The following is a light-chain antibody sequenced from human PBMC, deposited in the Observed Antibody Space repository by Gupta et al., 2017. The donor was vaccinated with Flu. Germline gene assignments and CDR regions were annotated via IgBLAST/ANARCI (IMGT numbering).Light chain of an antibody. CDR2: GAS. J-gene: IGKJ2*03. Sequence: EIVLTQSPGTLSLSPGERATLSCRASQSVSCSYLAWYQQKPGQAPRLLIYGASSRATGIPDRFSGSGSGTDLTLTISRLEPEDFAVYYCQQYGSSPSFGQGTKLEIK. V-gene: IGKV3-20*01. CDR1: QSVSCSY. CDR3: QQYGSSPS.